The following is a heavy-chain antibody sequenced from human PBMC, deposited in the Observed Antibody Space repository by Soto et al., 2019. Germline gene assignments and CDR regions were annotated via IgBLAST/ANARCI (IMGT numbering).Heavy chain of an antibody. V-gene: IGHV3-7*05. J-gene: IGHJ4*02. D-gene: IGHD1-26*01. CDR1: GFIFGDYW. CDR2: TRQDGGEK. Sequence: GXSLRLSCAASGFIFGDYWMSWIRQAPGKGLEWVANTRQDGGEKNFVDSVKGRFIISRDNAKNSLYLQMNSLRAEDTAVYYCARPHSGSYYFDYWGLGTLVTXSS. CDR3: ARPHSGSYYFDY.